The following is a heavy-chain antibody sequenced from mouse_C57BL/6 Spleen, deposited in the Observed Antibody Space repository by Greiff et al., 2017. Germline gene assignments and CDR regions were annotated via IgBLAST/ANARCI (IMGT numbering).Heavy chain of an antibody. V-gene: IGHV1-82*01. J-gene: IGHJ2*01. CDR3: AGYYYGSDYFDY. Sequence: QVQLQQSGPELVKPGASVKISCKASGYAFSSSWLNWVKQRPGKGLEGIGRIYPGAGDTNYNGNVKGKATLTADQSCSTAYMQLSSLTSEDSAVYCCAGYYYGSDYFDYWGQGTTLTVSS. D-gene: IGHD1-1*01. CDR1: GYAFSSSW. CDR2: IYPGAGDT.